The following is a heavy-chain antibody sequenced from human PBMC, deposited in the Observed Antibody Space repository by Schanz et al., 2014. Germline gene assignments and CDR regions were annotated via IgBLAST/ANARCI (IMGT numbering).Heavy chain of an antibody. J-gene: IGHJ4*02. CDR1: GYTFTSDS. CDR2: INPSGGST. V-gene: IGHV1-46*01. CDR3: ARDGVDAAAGGNY. Sequence: QVQVEQSGPEVKKPGASVTVSCQASGYTFTSDSMHWVRQAPGQGLEWMGMINPSGGSTTYAQKFQGRVTMTRDTSTSTVYMELSSLRAEDTAVYYCARDGVDAAAGGNYWGQGTLVAVSS. D-gene: IGHD6-13*01.